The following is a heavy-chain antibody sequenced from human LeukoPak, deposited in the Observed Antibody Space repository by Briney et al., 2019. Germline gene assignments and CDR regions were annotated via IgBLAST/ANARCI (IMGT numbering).Heavy chain of an antibody. CDR2: ISYDGNNK. J-gene: IGHJ4*02. V-gene: IGHV3-30*09. CDR3: ARDSRAYGSGATIDS. D-gene: IGHD2-15*01. CDR1: GFTFSSYA. Sequence: GRSLRLSCAASGFTFSSYAMHWVRQAPGKGLEWVAVISYDGNNKYYADSVKGRFAISRDNSKNTLYVQMSSLRVEDTAVYYCARDSRAYGSGATIDSWGQGTLVTVSS.